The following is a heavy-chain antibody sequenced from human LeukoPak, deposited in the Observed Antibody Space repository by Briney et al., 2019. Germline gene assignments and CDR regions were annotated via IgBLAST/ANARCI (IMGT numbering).Heavy chain of an antibody. J-gene: IGHJ6*02. V-gene: IGHV1-46*01. Sequence: ASVKVSCKASGYTSTNYYMHWVRHAPGQGLEWRGIINPIPGSTGYAQKFQGRVTLTRDTSTSTTYMELSSLRSEDTAVYYCARDVERRSSRWSQGTDYYSGMDVWGQGTTVTVSS. D-gene: IGHD6-13*01. CDR2: INPIPGST. CDR1: GYTSTNYY. CDR3: ARDVERRSSRWSQGTDYYSGMDV.